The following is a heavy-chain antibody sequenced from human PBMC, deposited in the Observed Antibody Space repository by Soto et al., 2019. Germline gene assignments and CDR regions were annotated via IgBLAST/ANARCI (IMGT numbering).Heavy chain of an antibody. J-gene: IGHJ6*03. CDR1: SCTCSNYA. CDR3: AKSGMTTPYYYMDI. Sequence: GRSLRHPWAAASCTCSNYAIRCIRQAPEKELEWVSAISGSGGSTYYADSVKGRSTSFRDNSKNTRYLQMNSQRAEDRAVYNCAKSGMTTPYYYMDIRGEGTLLNVSS. D-gene: IGHD4-17*01. V-gene: IGHV3-23*01. CDR2: ISGSGGST.